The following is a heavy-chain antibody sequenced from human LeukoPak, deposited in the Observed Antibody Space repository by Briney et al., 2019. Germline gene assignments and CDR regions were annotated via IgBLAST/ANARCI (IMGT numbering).Heavy chain of an antibody. CDR2: IYSSGST. V-gene: IGHV3-66*03. D-gene: IGHD3-10*01. Sequence: GGSQRLSCAVSGFAVSSNYMSWVRQAPGKRLEWVSVIYSSGSTYYADSVKGRFTISRDNSKNTLYLQMNSLRAEDTAVYYCARDYYVSGVLDYWGQGTLVTVSS. J-gene: IGHJ4*02. CDR3: ARDYYVSGVLDY. CDR1: GFAVSSNY.